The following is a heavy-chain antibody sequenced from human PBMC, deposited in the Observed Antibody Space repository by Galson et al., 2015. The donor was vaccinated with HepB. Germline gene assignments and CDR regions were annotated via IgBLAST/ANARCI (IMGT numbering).Heavy chain of an antibody. J-gene: IGHJ4*02. CDR3: ARGKSNIVVVPAATRFDY. CDR1: GYTFTSYG. CDR2: IIPIFGTA. Sequence: SCKASGYTFTSYGISWVRQAPGQGLEWMGGIIPIFGTANYAQKFQGRVTITADESTSTAYMELSSLRSEDTAVYYCARGKSNIVVVPAATRFDYWGQGTLVTVSS. D-gene: IGHD2-2*01. V-gene: IGHV1-69*01.